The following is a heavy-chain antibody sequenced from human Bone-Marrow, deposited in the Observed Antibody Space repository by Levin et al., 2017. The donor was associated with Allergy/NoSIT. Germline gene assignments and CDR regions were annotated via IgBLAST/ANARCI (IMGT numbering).Heavy chain of an antibody. CDR1: GYTFSSNY. CDR3: ARDRYSSSSHYARGYHYYGMDV. J-gene: IGHJ6*02. D-gene: IGHD6-6*01. Sequence: ESLKISCKASGYTFSSNYIHWVRQAPGQGLEWMGIINPSGGSTSYAQKFQGRVTMTRDTSTSTVYMELSRLRSEDTAVYYCARDRYSSSSHYARGYHYYGMDVWGQGTTVTVSS. CDR2: INPSGGST. V-gene: IGHV1-46*01.